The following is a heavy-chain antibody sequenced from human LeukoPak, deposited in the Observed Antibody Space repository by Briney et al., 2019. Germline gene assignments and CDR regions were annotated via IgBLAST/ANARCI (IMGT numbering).Heavy chain of an antibody. Sequence: PGGSLRLSCAASGFTFDDYAMHWVRQAPGKGLEWVSGISWNSGSIGYADSVKGRFTISRDNAKNSLYLQMNSLRAEDTALYYCAKGGIGVAGKGYYYGMDVWGQGTTVTVSS. CDR1: GFTFDDYA. CDR3: AKGGIGVAGKGYYYGMDV. CDR2: ISWNSGSI. V-gene: IGHV3-9*01. J-gene: IGHJ6*02. D-gene: IGHD6-19*01.